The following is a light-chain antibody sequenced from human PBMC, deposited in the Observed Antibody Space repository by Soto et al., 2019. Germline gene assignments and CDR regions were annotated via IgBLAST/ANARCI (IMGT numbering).Light chain of an antibody. CDR3: HQYGSSRLT. CDR1: QSVSSNY. J-gene: IGKJ4*01. CDR2: GAS. V-gene: IGKV3-20*01. Sequence: EIVLTQSPGTLSLSPGERATLSCRASQSVSSNYLAWYQHKPGQAPRLLIYGASRRVTGIPDRFSGSGSGTDFTLTISRLEPEDFAVYHCHQYGSSRLTFGGGTKVDIK.